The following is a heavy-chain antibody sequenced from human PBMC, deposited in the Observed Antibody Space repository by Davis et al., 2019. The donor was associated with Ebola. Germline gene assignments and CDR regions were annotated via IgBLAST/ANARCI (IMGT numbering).Heavy chain of an antibody. J-gene: IGHJ4*02. D-gene: IGHD6-13*01. CDR3: ARRSYSSSLIDS. CDR2: IYHSGST. Sequence: MPSETLSLTCAVSGGSISSSNWWSWVRQPPGKGLEWIGEIYHSGSTNYNPSLKSRVTISVDKSKNQFSLKLSSVTAADTAVYFCARRSYSSSLIDSRGQGSLVTVSS. CDR1: GGSISSSNW. V-gene: IGHV4-4*02.